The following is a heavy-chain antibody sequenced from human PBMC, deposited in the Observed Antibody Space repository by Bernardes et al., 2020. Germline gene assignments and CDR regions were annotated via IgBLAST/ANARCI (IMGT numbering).Heavy chain of an antibody. V-gene: IGHV4-61*01. CDR1: GGSVSSGSYY. CDR3: ARDHPLRAAGRQNNYYYYGMDV. CDR2: IYYSGST. Sequence: SETLSLTCTVSGGSVSSGSYYWSWIRQPPGKGLEWIGYIYYSGSTNYNPSLKSRVTISVDTSKNQFSLKLSSVTAADTAVYYCARDHPLRAAGRQNNYYYYGMDVWGKGTTVTVSS. J-gene: IGHJ6*04. D-gene: IGHD6-13*01.